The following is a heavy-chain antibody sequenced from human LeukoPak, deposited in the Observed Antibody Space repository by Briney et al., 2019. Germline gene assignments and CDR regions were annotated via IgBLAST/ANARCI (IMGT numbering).Heavy chain of an antibody. J-gene: IGHJ4*02. V-gene: IGHV1-18*01. D-gene: IGHD3-10*01. CDR2: ISAYNGNT. CDR1: GYTFTSYG. Sequence: DSVTLSCKASGYTFTSYGSSWVRQAPGQGLEWMGWISAYNGNTNYAQNLQGRVTMTTDTSTSTAYMELRSLRSDDAAVYYCARDLVRGVKIAGYWGQGTLVTVSS. CDR3: ARDLVRGVKIAGY.